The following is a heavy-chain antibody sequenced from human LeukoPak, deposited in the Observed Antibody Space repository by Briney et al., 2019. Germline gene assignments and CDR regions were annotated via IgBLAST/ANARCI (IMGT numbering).Heavy chain of an antibody. Sequence: PGGSLRLSCAASGFTFDDYAMHWVRQAPGKGLEWVSGISWNSGSIGYADSVKGRFTISRDNAKNSLYLQMNSLRAEDTALYYCAKDTVVRGVMRTPFDYWGQGTLVTVSS. J-gene: IGHJ4*02. CDR1: GFTFDDYA. CDR3: AKDTVVRGVMRTPFDY. CDR2: ISWNSGSI. D-gene: IGHD3-10*01. V-gene: IGHV3-9*01.